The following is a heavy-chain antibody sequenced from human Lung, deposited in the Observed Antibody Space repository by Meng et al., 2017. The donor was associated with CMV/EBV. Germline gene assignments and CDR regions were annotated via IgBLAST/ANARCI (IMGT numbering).Heavy chain of an antibody. CDR1: GGSISSYY. V-gene: IGHV4-59*01. Sequence: GSLRLXCTVSGGSISSYYWSWIRQPPGKGLEWIGYIYYSGSTNYNPSLKSRVTISVDTSKNQFSLKLSSVTAADTAVYYCARFTIFGVVMDGMDVWGQGNXVNGAS. J-gene: IGHJ6*02. CDR3: ARFTIFGVVMDGMDV. CDR2: IYYSGST. D-gene: IGHD3-3*01.